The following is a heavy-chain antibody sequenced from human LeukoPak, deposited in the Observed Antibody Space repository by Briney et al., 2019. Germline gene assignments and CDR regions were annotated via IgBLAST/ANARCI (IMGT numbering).Heavy chain of an antibody. J-gene: IGHJ4*02. CDR3: ARASSGYEDGFDY. CDR1: GFTFSSYS. V-gene: IGHV3-21*01. D-gene: IGHD5-12*01. Sequence: PGGSLRLSCAASGFTFSSYSMNWVRRAPGKGLEWVSSISSSSSYIYYADSVKGRFTISRDNAKNSLYLHMNSLRAEDTAVYYCARASSGYEDGFDYWGQGTLVTVSS. CDR2: ISSSSSYI.